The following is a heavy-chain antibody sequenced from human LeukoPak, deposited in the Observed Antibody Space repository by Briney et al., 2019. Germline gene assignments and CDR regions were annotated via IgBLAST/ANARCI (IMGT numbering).Heavy chain of an antibody. CDR3: ARRREIYWFDP. CDR1: GGSISSYY. Sequence: SETLSLTCTVSGGSISSYYRSWIRQPPGKGLEWIGYIYTSGSTNYNPSLKSRVTISVDTSKNQFSLKLSFVTAADTAVYYCARRREIYWFDPWGQGTLVTASS. V-gene: IGHV4-4*09. D-gene: IGHD5-12*01. CDR2: IYTSGST. J-gene: IGHJ5*02.